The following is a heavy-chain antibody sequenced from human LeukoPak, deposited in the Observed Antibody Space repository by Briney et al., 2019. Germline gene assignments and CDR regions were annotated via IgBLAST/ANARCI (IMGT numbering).Heavy chain of an antibody. D-gene: IGHD3-10*01. J-gene: IGHJ3*02. V-gene: IGHV3-23*01. CDR1: GFTFSSYA. Sequence: PGGSLRLSRAASGFTFSSYAMSWVRQAPGKGLEWVSAISDSGGSTYYADSVKGRFTISRDNSKNTLYLQVNSLRAEDTAVYYCAKRVGPGRAFDIWGQGTMVTVSS. CDR2: ISDSGGST. CDR3: AKRVGPGRAFDI.